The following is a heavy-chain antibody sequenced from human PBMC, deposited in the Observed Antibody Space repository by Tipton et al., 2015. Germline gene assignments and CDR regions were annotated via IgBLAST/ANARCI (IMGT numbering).Heavy chain of an antibody. V-gene: IGHV1-2*04. CDR2: INPNSGGT. Sequence: QLVQSGPEVKKPGASVKVSCKASGYTFTGYYMHWVRQAPGQGLEWMGWINPNSGGTNYAQKFQGWVTMTRDTSISTAYMELSRLRSDDTAVYYCAREIVGATDAFDIWGQGTMVTVSS. CDR3: AREIVGATDAFDI. CDR1: GYTFTGYY. D-gene: IGHD1-26*01. J-gene: IGHJ3*02.